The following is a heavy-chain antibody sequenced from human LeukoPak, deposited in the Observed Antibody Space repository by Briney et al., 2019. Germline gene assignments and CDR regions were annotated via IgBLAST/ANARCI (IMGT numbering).Heavy chain of an antibody. CDR1: GGSFSGYY. D-gene: IGHD4-11*01. CDR3: ARPLTTSNDAFDI. Sequence: SETLSLTCAVYGGSFSGYYWSWIRQPPGKGLEWIGYIYYSGSTYYNPSLKSRVTISVDTSKNQFSLKLSSVTAADTAVYYCARPLTTSNDAFDIWGQGTMVTVSS. CDR2: IYYSGST. V-gene: IGHV4-59*06. J-gene: IGHJ3*02.